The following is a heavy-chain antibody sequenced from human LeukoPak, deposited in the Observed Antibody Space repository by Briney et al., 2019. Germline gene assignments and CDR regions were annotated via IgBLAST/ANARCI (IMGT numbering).Heavy chain of an antibody. Sequence: GGSLRLSCACCVFTPTTNYMSWVRQARGKGLEWVSVIYSSGRPSYAESVKGRFTISRDSSKNTVYLQMNSLRAEDTPVYYCAGDNITVNASDIWGQGTMVTVSS. V-gene: IGHV3-53*01. J-gene: IGHJ3*02. CDR1: VFTPTTNY. CDR2: IYSSGRP. CDR3: AGDNITVNASDI. D-gene: IGHD3-16*02.